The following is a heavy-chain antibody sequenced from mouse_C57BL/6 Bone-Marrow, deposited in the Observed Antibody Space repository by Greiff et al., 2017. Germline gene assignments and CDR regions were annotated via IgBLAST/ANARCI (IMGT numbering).Heavy chain of an antibody. CDR3: ARGDYYGSSYRYFDV. CDR2: IDPSDSYT. D-gene: IGHD1-1*01. V-gene: IGHV1-69*01. CDR1: GYTFTSYW. J-gene: IGHJ1*03. Sequence: QVQLQQPGAELVMPGASVKLSCKASGYTFTSYWMHWVKQRPGQGLAWIGEIDPSDSYTNYNQKFKGKSTLTVDKSSSTAYMQLSSLTSEDSAVYYCARGDYYGSSYRYFDVWGTGTTVTVSS.